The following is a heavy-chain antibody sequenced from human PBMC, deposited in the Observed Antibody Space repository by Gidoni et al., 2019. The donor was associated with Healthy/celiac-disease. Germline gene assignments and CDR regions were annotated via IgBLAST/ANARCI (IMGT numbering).Heavy chain of an antibody. CDR1: GGSISSSSYY. J-gene: IGHJ5*02. D-gene: IGHD4-17*01. CDR3: ARHSITHYGEEWFDP. V-gene: IGHV4-39*01. CDR2: IYYSGST. Sequence: QLQLQESGPGLVKPSETLSLTGTVSGGSISSSSYYWGWIRQPPGKGLEWIGSIYYSGSTYYNPSLKSRVTISVDTSKNQFSLKLSSVTAADTAVYYCARHSITHYGEEWFDPWGQGTLVTVSS.